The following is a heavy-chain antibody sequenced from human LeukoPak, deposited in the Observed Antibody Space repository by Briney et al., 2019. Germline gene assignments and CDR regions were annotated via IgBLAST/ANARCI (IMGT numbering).Heavy chain of an antibody. CDR3: ARAGIAAAGSFDY. Sequence: PSQTLSLTCPVSGGSISSGGYYWSWIRQPPGKGLEWIGYIYHSGSTYYNPSLKSRVTISVDRSKNQFSLKLSSVTAADTAVYYCARAGIAAAGSFDYWGQGTLVTVSS. D-gene: IGHD6-13*01. V-gene: IGHV4-30-2*01. CDR1: GGSISSGGYY. CDR2: IYHSGST. J-gene: IGHJ4*02.